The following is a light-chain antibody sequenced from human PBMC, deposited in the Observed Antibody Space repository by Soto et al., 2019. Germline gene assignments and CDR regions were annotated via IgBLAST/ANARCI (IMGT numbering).Light chain of an antibody. J-gene: IGKJ5*01. CDR3: QQANSFPIT. CDR1: QSISSY. Sequence: DIQMTQSPSSLSASVGDRFTITCRASQSISSYLNWYQQKPGKAPNLLIYGASNLHSGVPSRFSGSGSGTNFTLTISSLQPEEFATYYCQQANSFPITFGQGTRLEIK. V-gene: IGKV1-39*01. CDR2: GAS.